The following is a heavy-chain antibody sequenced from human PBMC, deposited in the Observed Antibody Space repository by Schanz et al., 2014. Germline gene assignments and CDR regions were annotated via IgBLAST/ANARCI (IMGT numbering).Heavy chain of an antibody. CDR2: ISHDGHRD. J-gene: IGHJ6*03. D-gene: IGHD3-22*01. CDR3: ARENSSGYSPAVTYYIDV. Sequence: QVYLVESGGGVVQPGRSLRLSCAASGFTFHTYDMHWVRQAPGKGLEWVAQISHDGHRDFYADSVKGRFTVSRDNNWKTLSLQMNSLRSDDTAIYHCARENSSGYSPAVTYYIDVWGKGTTVTVSS. V-gene: IGHV3-30-3*01. CDR1: GFTFHTYD.